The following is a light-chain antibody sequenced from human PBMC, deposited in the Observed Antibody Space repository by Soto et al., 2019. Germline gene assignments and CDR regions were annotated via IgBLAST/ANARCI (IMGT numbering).Light chain of an antibody. CDR1: QSVLHSSDNKDY. Sequence: DIVMTQSPDSLAVSLGERATKSSQSVLHSSDNKDYLAWYQQKPGQPPKLLIYWASTRESGVADRFSGSVSGTDFTLTISSLQAEDVAIYYCQQYYTTPYTFGQGTKLEIK. CDR2: WAS. V-gene: IGKV4-1*01. J-gene: IGKJ2*01. CDR3: QQYYTTPYT.